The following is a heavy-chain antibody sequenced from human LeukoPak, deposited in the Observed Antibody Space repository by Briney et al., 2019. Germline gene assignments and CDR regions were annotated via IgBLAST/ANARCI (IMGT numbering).Heavy chain of an antibody. Sequence: PGGSLRLSCAASGFTFSTYVMQWFRQAPGKGLEWVAAISREGRDKYHADSVTGRFAISRDNSGDTVYLQMDSLRADDTAVYYCVREGYSSGRSGAFDYWGQGAQVTVDS. J-gene: IGHJ4*02. D-gene: IGHD6-19*01. CDR1: GFTFSTYV. V-gene: IGHV3-30*09. CDR2: ISREGRDK. CDR3: VREGYSSGRSGAFDY.